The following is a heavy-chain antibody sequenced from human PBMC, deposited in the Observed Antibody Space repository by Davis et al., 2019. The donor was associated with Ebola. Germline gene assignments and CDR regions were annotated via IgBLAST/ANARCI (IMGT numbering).Heavy chain of an antibody. CDR2: IKEDGGEK. J-gene: IGHJ4*02. CDR1: GFIFSHYW. CDR3: ARGPSTGNSFSY. D-gene: IGHD6-13*01. V-gene: IGHV3-7*01. Sequence: PGGSLRLSCAASGFIFSHYWMSWVRQAPGKGPEWVAIIKEDGGEKYYVDSVEGRFTISRDNAKNSLYLQMNSLRAEDTAVYYCARGPSTGNSFSYWGQGTLVTVSS.